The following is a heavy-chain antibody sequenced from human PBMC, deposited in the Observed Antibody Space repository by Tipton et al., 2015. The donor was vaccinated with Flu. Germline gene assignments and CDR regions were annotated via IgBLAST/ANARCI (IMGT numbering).Heavy chain of an antibody. V-gene: IGHV4-59*01. CDR2: ISYSGNP. CDR1: GDSISPYY. Sequence: TLSLTCTVSGDSISPYYWSWIRQPPGKGLEWIGYISYSGNPNYNATLKSRLIMSVDTSRNQVSLKLTSVTAADTAAYYCARARADIFTGYVPDFWGQGTLVTVSS. J-gene: IGHJ1*01. D-gene: IGHD3-9*01. CDR3: ARARADIFTGYVPDF.